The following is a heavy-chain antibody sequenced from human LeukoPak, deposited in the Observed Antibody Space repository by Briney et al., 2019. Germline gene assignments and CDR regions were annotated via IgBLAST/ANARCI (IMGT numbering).Heavy chain of an antibody. V-gene: IGHV4-34*01. Sequence: SETLSLTCAVYGGSFSGYYWSWIRHSPGKGLEWIGEINHSGSTNYNPSLKSRVTISVDTSKNQFSLKLSSVTAADTAVYYCARGRRGFAYYYYMDVWGKGTTVTVSS. CDR2: INHSGST. J-gene: IGHJ6*03. CDR3: ARGRRGFAYYYYMDV. CDR1: GGSFSGYY. D-gene: IGHD5-12*01.